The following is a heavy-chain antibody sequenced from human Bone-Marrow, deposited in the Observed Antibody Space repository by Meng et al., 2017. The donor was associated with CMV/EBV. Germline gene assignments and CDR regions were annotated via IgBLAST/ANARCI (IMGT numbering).Heavy chain of an antibody. V-gene: IGHV3-11*01. J-gene: IGHJ4*02. D-gene: IGHD1-26*01. CDR2: ISSSGSTK. Sequence: GESLKISCAASGFTFSDYYMSWIRQAPGKGLEWISYISSSGSTKYYADSVKGRFTISRDNAKNSLYLQMNSLRAEDTAVYYCARGISVGWEQLFDYWGQGALVTVSS. CDR3: ARGISVGWEQLFDY. CDR1: GFTFSDYY.